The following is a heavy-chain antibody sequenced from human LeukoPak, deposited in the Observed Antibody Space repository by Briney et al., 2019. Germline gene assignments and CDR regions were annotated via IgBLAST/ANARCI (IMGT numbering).Heavy chain of an antibody. Sequence: GGSLRFSCAASGFTFDAYAMHWVRQAPGKGLEWVSGISWNGGGMGYAVSVKGRFTISRDNAKNSLYLQMNSLRDEDTAVYYCARTPPKGDIDYWGQGTLVTISS. CDR2: ISWNGGGM. D-gene: IGHD2-21*02. J-gene: IGHJ4*02. CDR1: GFTFDAYA. CDR3: ARTPPKGDIDY. V-gene: IGHV3-9*01.